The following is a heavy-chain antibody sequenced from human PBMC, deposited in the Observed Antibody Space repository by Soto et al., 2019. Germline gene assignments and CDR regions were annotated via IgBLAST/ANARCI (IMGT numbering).Heavy chain of an antibody. Sequence: EVQLVESGGGLVQPGGSLRLSCAASGFTFSSYSMNWVRQAPGKGLEWVSYISSSSSTIYYADSVKGRFTISRANAKNSLYLQMNSLRAEDTAVYYCAREGGDYGDSDAFDIWGQGTMVTVSS. V-gene: IGHV3-48*01. J-gene: IGHJ3*02. CDR1: GFTFSSYS. D-gene: IGHD4-17*01. CDR3: AREGGDYGDSDAFDI. CDR2: ISSSSSTI.